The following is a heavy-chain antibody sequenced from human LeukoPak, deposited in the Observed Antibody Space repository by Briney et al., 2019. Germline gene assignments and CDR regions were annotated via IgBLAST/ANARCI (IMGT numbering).Heavy chain of an antibody. V-gene: IGHV4-4*07. CDR1: GGSISSYY. CDR2: IQTSGT. Sequence: PSETLSLTCTVSGGSISSYYCSWIRQPAGRGLGWIGRIQTSGTYYNPSLKSRVTMSVDTSKSQFYLQLSSVTAADTAVYYCATGYGSGSYLYWGQGTLVTVSS. J-gene: IGHJ4*02. D-gene: IGHD3-10*01. CDR3: ATGYGSGSYLY.